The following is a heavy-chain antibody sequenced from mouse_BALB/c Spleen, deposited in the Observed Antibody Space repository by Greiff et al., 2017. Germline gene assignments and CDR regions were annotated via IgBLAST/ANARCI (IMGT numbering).Heavy chain of an antibody. V-gene: IGHV1S81*02. CDR2: INPSNGRT. CDR1: GYTFTSYW. Sequence: QVQLQQPGAELVKPGASVKLSCKASGYTFTSYWMHWVKQRPGQGLEWIGEINPSNGRTNYNEKFKSKATLTVDKSSSTAYMQLSSLTSEDSAVYYCARSWDYGSRGPDYWGQGTTLTVSS. CDR3: ARSWDYGSRGPDY. J-gene: IGHJ2*01. D-gene: IGHD1-1*01.